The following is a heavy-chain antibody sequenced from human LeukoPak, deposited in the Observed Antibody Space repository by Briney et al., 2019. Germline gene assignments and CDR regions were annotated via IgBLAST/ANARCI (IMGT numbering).Heavy chain of an antibody. D-gene: IGHD3-10*01. J-gene: IGHJ6*02. CDR3: AKDIGYYGSGKNGMDV. CDR1: GFTFDDYA. Sequence: GGSLRLSCAASGFTFDDYAMHWVRQAPGKGLEWVSGISWNSGSIGCADSVKGRFTISRDNAKNSLYLQMNSLRAEDTALYYCAKDIGYYGSGKNGMDVWGQGTTVTVSS. CDR2: ISWNSGSI. V-gene: IGHV3-9*01.